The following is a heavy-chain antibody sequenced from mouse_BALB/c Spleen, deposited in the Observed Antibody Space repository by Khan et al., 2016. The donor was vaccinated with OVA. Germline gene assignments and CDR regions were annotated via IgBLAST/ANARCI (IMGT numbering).Heavy chain of an antibody. V-gene: IGHV1-7*01. CDR3: TNDGSSSAWFTY. J-gene: IGHJ3*01. CDR2: INPSTDYT. Sequence: QVQLQQSGAELAKPGASVKMSCKASGYTFTSYWMHWVKQRPGQGLEWIGYINPSTDYTESNQKFKDKATLTADKSSSTAYMQLTSLTSEDSAVYYCTNDGSSSAWFTYWGQGTLVTVSA. D-gene: IGHD1-1*01. CDR1: GYTFTSYW.